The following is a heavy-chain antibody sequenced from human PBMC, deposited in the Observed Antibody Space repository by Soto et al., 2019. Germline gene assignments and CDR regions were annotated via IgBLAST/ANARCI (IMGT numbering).Heavy chain of an antibody. D-gene: IGHD6-19*01. CDR1: GFTFSSYS. Sequence: EVQLVESGGGLVKPGGSLRLSCAASGFTFSSYSMNWVRQAPGKGLEWVANIKQDGSERYYVDSVKGRFTISRDNAKNSLYLQMSSLRAEDTAVYYCARDSQWLADYFYYYSMDVWGQGTTVTVSS. CDR2: IKQDGSER. CDR3: ARDSQWLADYFYYYSMDV. V-gene: IGHV3-7*03. J-gene: IGHJ6*02.